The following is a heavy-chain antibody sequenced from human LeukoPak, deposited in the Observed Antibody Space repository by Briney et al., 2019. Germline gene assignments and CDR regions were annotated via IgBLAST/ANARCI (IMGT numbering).Heavy chain of an antibody. CDR3: ARGSMHVYHLYTDY. Sequence: GGSLRLSCAASGFTYTNYWVSWFPQAPGQGLEWVASIKQDGSERYYVDSVNGRFTISRDNAKNSLFLQLSSLRVEDTAVYYCARGSMHVYHLYTDYWGQGTVVTVSS. CDR2: IKQDGSER. V-gene: IGHV3-7*01. CDR1: GFTYTNYW. J-gene: IGHJ4*02. D-gene: IGHD3-16*01.